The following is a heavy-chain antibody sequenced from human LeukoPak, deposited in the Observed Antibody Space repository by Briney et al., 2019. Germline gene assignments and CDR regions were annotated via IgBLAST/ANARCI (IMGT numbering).Heavy chain of an antibody. CDR2: IIPIFGTA. D-gene: IGHD3-10*01. Sequence: SVKVSCKASGGTFSSYAISWVRQAPGQGLEWLGGIIPIFGTANYAQKFQGRVTITADESTSTAYMELSSLRSEDTAVYYCARDVSITMVRGAKDYWGQGTLVTVSS. V-gene: IGHV1-69*13. J-gene: IGHJ4*02. CDR3: ARDVSITMVRGAKDY. CDR1: GGTFSSYA.